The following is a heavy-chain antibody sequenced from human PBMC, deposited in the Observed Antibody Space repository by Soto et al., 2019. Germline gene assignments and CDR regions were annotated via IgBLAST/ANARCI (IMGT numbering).Heavy chain of an antibody. J-gene: IGHJ4*02. Sequence: SETLSLTCAVSGVTISTYYWSWIRQPPGKGLEWIGYNYHSGTTNYNPSLKSRVTISVDTSTNQFSLRLTSVTAADTAIYYCVREAYIGYGHAIDHWGQGPLGT. V-gene: IGHV4-59*01. CDR2: NYHSGTT. D-gene: IGHD5-12*01. CDR1: GVTISTYY. CDR3: VREAYIGYGHAIDH.